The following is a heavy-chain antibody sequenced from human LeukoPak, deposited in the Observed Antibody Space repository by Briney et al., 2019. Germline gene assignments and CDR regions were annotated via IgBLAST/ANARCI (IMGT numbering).Heavy chain of an antibody. D-gene: IGHD3-22*01. CDR3: ARGGYYYDSSGYFDY. Sequence: SETLSLTCTVSGVSISSGGYYWSWIRQHPGKGLEWIGYIYYSGSTNYNPSLKSRVTISVDTSKNQFSLKLSSVTAADTAVYYCARGGYYYDSSGYFDYWGQGTLVTVSS. V-gene: IGHV4-61*08. CDR1: GVSISSGGYY. CDR2: IYYSGST. J-gene: IGHJ4*02.